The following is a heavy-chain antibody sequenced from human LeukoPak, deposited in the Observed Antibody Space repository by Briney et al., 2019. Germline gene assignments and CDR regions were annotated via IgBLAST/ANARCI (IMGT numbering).Heavy chain of an antibody. V-gene: IGHV4-34*01. J-gene: IGHJ6*02. CDR3: ARATATVSYGMDV. Sequence: SETLSLTCAVDGGSFGGYYWSWIRQPPGKGLEWIGEINHSGSTNYNPSLKSRVTISVDTSKNQFSLKLSSVTAADTAVYYCARATATVSYGMDVWGQGTTVTVSS. CDR1: GGSFGGYY. CDR2: INHSGST. D-gene: IGHD5-18*01.